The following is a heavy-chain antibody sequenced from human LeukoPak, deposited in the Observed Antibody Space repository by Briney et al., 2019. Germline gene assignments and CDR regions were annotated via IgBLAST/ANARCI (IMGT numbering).Heavy chain of an antibody. Sequence: SVKLSCKSSGGTFSSYDIGWVRQAPGQGLELMGGIIPIFCTANYAQKFQGRVTITADESTSTAYMELSSLRPEDAAVYYCARSSGGSSSYFSDYYYYIDVWGKGTPVTVSS. CDR1: GGTFSSYD. J-gene: IGHJ6*03. D-gene: IGHD6-13*01. V-gene: IGHV1-69*01. CDR2: IIPIFCTA. CDR3: ARSSGGSSSYFSDYYYYIDV.